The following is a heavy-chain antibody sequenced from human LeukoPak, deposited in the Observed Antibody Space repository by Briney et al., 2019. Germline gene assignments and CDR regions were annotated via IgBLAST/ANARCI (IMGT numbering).Heavy chain of an antibody. CDR2: IHSSSTPI. CDR3: AREGYSGYNSH. CDR1: GFTLSTYG. D-gene: IGHD5-12*01. J-gene: IGHJ4*02. V-gene: IGHV3-48*01. Sequence: PGGSLRLSCPGSGFTLSTYGMNWVRQAPGRGPEWVAYIHSSSTPIYYADSVRGRFTISRDNAKNSLYLQMNSLRGEDTAVYYCAREGYSGYNSHWGQGTLVTVSS.